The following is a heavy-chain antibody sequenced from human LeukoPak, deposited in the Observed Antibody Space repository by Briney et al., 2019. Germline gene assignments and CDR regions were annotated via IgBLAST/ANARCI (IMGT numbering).Heavy chain of an antibody. Sequence: SETLSLTCAVYGGSFSGYYWSWIRQPPGKGLEWIGEINHSGSTNYNPSLKSRVTISVDTSMNQFSLKLSSVTAADTAVYYCASDVTRYCSSTSCYTRGNYWGQGTLVTVSS. D-gene: IGHD2-2*02. CDR2: INHSGST. CDR1: GGSFSGYY. V-gene: IGHV4-34*01. CDR3: ASDVTRYCSSTSCYTRGNY. J-gene: IGHJ4*02.